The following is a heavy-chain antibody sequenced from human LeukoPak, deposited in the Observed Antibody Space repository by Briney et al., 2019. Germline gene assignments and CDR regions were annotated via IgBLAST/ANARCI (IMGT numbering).Heavy chain of an antibody. CDR3: ASGYYDSSGYYYDY. CDR2: INHSGST. D-gene: IGHD3-22*01. Sequence: SETLSLTCAVYGGSFSGYYWSWIRQPPGKGLEWIGEINHSGSTNYYPSLKSRVTISVDTSKNQFSLKLSSVTAADTAVYYCASGYYDSSGYYYDYWGQGTLVTVSS. CDR1: GGSFSGYY. J-gene: IGHJ4*02. V-gene: IGHV4-34*01.